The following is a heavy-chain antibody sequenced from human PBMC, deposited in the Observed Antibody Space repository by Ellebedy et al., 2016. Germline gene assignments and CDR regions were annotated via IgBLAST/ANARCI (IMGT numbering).Heavy chain of an antibody. J-gene: IGHJ4*02. CDR1: GYSFTSDW. D-gene: IGHD3-9*01. V-gene: IGHV5-51*01. CDR2: IYPADSDA. Sequence: GGSLRLXXKTSGYSFTSDWIGWVRQMPGKGLEWIGLIYPADSDARYSPSFQGQVTISADRSISTTYLQWSSLKASDTAVYYCAASPLTGYSLDYWGQGTPVTVSS. CDR3: AASPLTGYSLDY.